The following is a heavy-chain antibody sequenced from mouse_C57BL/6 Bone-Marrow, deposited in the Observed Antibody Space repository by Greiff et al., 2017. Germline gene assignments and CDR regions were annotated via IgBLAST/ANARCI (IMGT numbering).Heavy chain of an antibody. Sequence: QVQLQQSGAELVKPGASVKLSCKASGYTFTEYTIHWVKQRSGQGLEWIGWFYPGSGSIKYNEKFKDKATLTADKSSSTVYIELSRLTSEDSAVYFCDRHPYYDYDLYYAMDYWGQGTSVTVSA. J-gene: IGHJ4*01. V-gene: IGHV1-62-2*01. D-gene: IGHD2-4*01. CDR3: DRHPYYDYDLYYAMDY. CDR2: FYPGSGSI. CDR1: GYTFTEYT.